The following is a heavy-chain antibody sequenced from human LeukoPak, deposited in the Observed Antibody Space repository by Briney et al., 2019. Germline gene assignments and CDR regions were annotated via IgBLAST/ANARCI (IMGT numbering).Heavy chain of an antibody. J-gene: IGHJ6*03. CDR1: GGSMSDHY. CDR2: IYATGNT. D-gene: IGHD3-10*01. CDR3: ARHFRRDYPDSGSSQYFHYIDV. V-gene: IGHV4-4*09. Sequence: SETLSLTSAVSGGSMSDHYWSWIRQTPGTTLEWIGYIYATGNTNYSPFLKGRVTISLDTPKNHFSLRLRSVTAADTALYYCARHFRRDYPDSGSSQYFHYIDVWGKGTTVVVSS.